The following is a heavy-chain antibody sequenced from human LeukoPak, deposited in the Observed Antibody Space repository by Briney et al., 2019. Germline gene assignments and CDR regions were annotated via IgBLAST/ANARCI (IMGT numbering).Heavy chain of an antibody. J-gene: IGHJ3*02. D-gene: IGHD4-17*01. CDR1: GGTFSSYT. CDR2: IIPILGIA. CDR3: TTDYGDNDAFDI. V-gene: IGHV1-69*02. Sequence: AASVKVSCKASGGTFSSYTISWVRQAPGQGLEWMGRIIPILGIANYAQKFQGRVTITADKSTSTAYMELSSLKTEDTAVYYCTTDYGDNDAFDIWGQGTMVTVSS.